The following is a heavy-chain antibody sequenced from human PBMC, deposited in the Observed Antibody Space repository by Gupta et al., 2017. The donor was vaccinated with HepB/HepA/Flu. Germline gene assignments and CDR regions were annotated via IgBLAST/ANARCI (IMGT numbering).Heavy chain of an antibody. CDR2: IYHSGST. Sequence: QVQLQESGPGLVKPSVTLSLTCAVSGGSFCSRNWWSWVRQPPGKGLEWIGEIYHSGSTNYNPSLKSRVTISVDKSKNQFSLKLSSVTAADTAVYYCARGLGYCSGGSCYGGFDYWGQGTLVTVSS. V-gene: IGHV4-4*02. J-gene: IGHJ4*02. CDR3: ARGLGYCSGGSCYGGFDY. CDR1: GGSFCSRNW. D-gene: IGHD2-15*01.